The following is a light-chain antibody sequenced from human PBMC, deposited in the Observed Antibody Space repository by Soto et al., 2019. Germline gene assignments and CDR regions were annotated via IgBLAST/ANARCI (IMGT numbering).Light chain of an antibody. CDR2: ENN. Sequence: SALTEPPSVSAAPEQKVANSYSGSCVNIGNNYVSWYQQLPGTAPKLLIYENNKRPSGIPDRFSGSKSGTSATLGITGLQTGDEADYYCGTWDSSLSAHYVFGTGTKVTVL. CDR3: GTWDSSLSAHYV. V-gene: IGLV1-51*02. CDR1: CVNIGNNY. J-gene: IGLJ1*01.